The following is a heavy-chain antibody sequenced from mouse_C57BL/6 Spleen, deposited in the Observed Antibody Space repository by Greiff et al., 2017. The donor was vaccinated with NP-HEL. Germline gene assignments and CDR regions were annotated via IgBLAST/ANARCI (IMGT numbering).Heavy chain of an antibody. D-gene: IGHD1-1*01. CDR2: IYPGDGDT. Sequence: QVQLQQSGAELVKPGASVKISCKASGYAFSSYWMNWVKQRPGKGLEWIGQIYPGDGDTNYNGKFKGKATLTADKSSSTAYMQLSSLTSEDSAVYFWARDYGSSYEGNWYFDGWGTGTTVTVSS. CDR1: GYAFSSYW. CDR3: ARDYGSSYEGNWYFDG. V-gene: IGHV1-80*01. J-gene: IGHJ1*03.